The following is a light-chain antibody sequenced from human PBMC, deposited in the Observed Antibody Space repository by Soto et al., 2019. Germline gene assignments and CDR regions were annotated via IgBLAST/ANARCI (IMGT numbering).Light chain of an antibody. CDR2: GAS. CDR1: QSVSSSY. CDR3: QQYGSSPWT. V-gene: IGKV3-20*01. J-gene: IGKJ1*01. Sequence: TQSQATLSLSPGERATLSCRASQSVSSSYLAWYQKKPGQATRLLIYGASSSATGIPDRFSGSGYGTDFTLTISSLEPEYFAVYYCQQYGSSPWTFGQGTKVYIK.